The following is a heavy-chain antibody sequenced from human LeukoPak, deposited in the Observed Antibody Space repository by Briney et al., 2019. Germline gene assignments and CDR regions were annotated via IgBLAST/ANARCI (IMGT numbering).Heavy chain of an antibody. Sequence: SETLSLTCTVSGGSISSYYWSWIRQPAGKGLEWIGRIYTSGSTNYNPSLKSRVTMSVDTSKNQFSLKLSSVTAADTAVYYCARSYYDFWSGYYGGAFDIWGQGTMVTVSS. CDR3: ARSYYDFWSGYYGGAFDI. D-gene: IGHD3-3*01. CDR2: IYTSGST. V-gene: IGHV4-4*07. J-gene: IGHJ3*02. CDR1: GGSISSYY.